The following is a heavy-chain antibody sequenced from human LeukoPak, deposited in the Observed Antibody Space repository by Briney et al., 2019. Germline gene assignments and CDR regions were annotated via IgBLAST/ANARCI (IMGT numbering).Heavy chain of an antibody. CDR1: GFTFSDYY. V-gene: IGHV3-11*01. Sequence: GGSLRLSCAASGFTFSDYYMSWIRQAPGKGLEWLSYISRSAISTHYADSVKGRFTISRDNAKNSLYLQMNSLRAEDTAVYYRGRDFRDRSMPIDYWGQGTLVTVSS. J-gene: IGHJ4*02. CDR2: ISRSAIST. CDR3: GRDFRDRSMPIDY. D-gene: IGHD2/OR15-2a*01.